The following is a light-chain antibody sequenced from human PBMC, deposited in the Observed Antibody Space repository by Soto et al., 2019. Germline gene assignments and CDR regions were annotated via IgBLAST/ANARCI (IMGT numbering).Light chain of an antibody. CDR3: AAWDDSLSGHWV. V-gene: IGLV1-44*01. CDR2: GNN. J-gene: IGLJ3*02. Sequence: QLVLTQPPSASGTPGQRVTISCSGSSSNIGSNTVNWYQQVPGTAPKLLIYGNNQRPSGVPDRFSGSKSGTSASLAISGLQSEDEADYYCAAWDDSLSGHWVFGGGTKVTVL. CDR1: SSNIGSNT.